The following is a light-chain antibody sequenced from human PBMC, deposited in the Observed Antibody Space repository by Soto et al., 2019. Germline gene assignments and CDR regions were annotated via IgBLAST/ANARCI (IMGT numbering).Light chain of an antibody. V-gene: IGKV3-15*01. Sequence: EIAFTQSPAPLSLSPGERATLSCKASQSLSSYLAWYQQKPGQAPRLLIYDASNRATGIPARFSGSWSGTEFTLTISSLQSEDVAVYYCQQYNNWPPKFGQGTKVDI. CDR2: DAS. CDR3: QQYNNWPPK. CDR1: QSLSSY. J-gene: IGKJ1*01.